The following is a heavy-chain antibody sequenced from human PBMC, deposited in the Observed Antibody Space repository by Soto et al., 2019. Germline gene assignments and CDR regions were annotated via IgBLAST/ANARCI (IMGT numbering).Heavy chain of an antibody. Sequence: QLQLQESGPGLVKPSETLSLTCTVSGGSITGTYYYWGWIRQSPGKGLEYIGSIYYNGPTYYNPVLRGRVTVSVDPSKSQFSLRLFSVPASDTAVYFCARDGSGTYSPIAYWGQGTLVTVSS. D-gene: IGHD3-10*01. V-gene: IGHV4-39*02. J-gene: IGHJ4*02. CDR1: GGSITGTYYY. CDR2: IYYNGPT. CDR3: ARDGSGTYSPIAY.